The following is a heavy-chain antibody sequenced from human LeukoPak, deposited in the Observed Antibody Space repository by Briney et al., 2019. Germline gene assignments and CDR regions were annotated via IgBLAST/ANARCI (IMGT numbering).Heavy chain of an antibody. V-gene: IGHV3-23*01. CDR3: ARGLEFYYDSSGYYGY. CDR2: ISGSGGST. Sequence: GGSLRLSCAASGFTFSSYAMSWVRQAPGKGLEWVSAISGSGGSTYYADSVKGRFTISRDNSKNTLYLQMNSLRAEDTAVYYCARGLEFYYDSSGYYGYWGQGTLVTVSS. D-gene: IGHD3-22*01. J-gene: IGHJ4*02. CDR1: GFTFSSYA.